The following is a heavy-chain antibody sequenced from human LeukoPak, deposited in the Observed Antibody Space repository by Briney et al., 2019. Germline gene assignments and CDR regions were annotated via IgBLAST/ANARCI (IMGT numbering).Heavy chain of an antibody. V-gene: IGHV3-21*01. CDR2: ISSSSSYI. Sequence: PGGSLRLSCAASGFTFSSYSMNWVRQAPGKGLEWVSSISSSSSYIYYADSVKGRFTISRDNAKNSLYLQMNGLRAEDTAVYYCARGHTAFFDYWGQGTLVTVSS. D-gene: IGHD5-18*01. CDR3: ARGHTAFFDY. J-gene: IGHJ4*02. CDR1: GFTFSSYS.